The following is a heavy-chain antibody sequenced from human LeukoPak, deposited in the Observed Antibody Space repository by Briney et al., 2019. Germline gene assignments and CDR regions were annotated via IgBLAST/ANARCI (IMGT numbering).Heavy chain of an antibody. CDR1: GGSISSGGYY. D-gene: IGHD3-10*01. CDR3: ARDRGAITMVRGSSGYMDV. CDR2: IYYSGST. Sequence: PSQTLSLTCTVSGGSISSGGYYWSWIRQHPGKGLEWIGYIYYSGSTYYNPSLKSRVTISVDTSKNQFSLKLSSVTAADTAVYYCARDRGAITMVRGSSGYMDVWGKGTTVTVSS. J-gene: IGHJ6*03. V-gene: IGHV4-31*03.